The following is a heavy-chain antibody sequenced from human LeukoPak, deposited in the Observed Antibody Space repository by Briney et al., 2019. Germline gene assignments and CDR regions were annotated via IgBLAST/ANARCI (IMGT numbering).Heavy chain of an antibody. CDR1: GGSISSGGYS. J-gene: IGHJ6*03. CDR3: ARRNYYYYMDV. Sequence: SSETLSLTCTVSGGSISSGGYSWSWIRQPPGKGLEWIGYIYYSGSTYYNPSLKSRVTISVDTSKNQFSLKLSSVTAADTAVYYCARRNYYYYMDVWGKGTTVTVSS. V-gene: IGHV4-30-4*07. CDR2: IYYSGST.